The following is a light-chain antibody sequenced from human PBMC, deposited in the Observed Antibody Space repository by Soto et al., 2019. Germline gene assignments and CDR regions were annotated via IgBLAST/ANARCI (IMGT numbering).Light chain of an antibody. CDR2: AAS. V-gene: IGKV1-39*01. Sequence: DIQMTQSPSSLSASVGERVTINCRASQSISSYLNWYQQKPGKAPKLLIYAASSLQSGVPSRFSGSGSGTDFTLTISSLQPEDFATYYCQQSYSTPRTFGQGTKVEIK. J-gene: IGKJ1*01. CDR3: QQSYSTPRT. CDR1: QSISSY.